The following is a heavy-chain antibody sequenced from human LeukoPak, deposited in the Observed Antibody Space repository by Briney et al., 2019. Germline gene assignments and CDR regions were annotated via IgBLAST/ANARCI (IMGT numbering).Heavy chain of an antibody. V-gene: IGHV3-7*01. CDR3: TRLSEMIRGPQVIYYFDY. D-gene: IGHD3-10*01. J-gene: IGHJ4*02. CDR1: GFSFTTYG. Sequence: GRCLRLSCAASGFSFTTYGMSWVRQAPGKGLEWVANIKRDGSEKYYVDSVKGRFTISRDNAKHSLYLQMNSLRAEDTAVYFCTRLSEMIRGPQVIYYFDYWGQGTLVTVSA. CDR2: IKRDGSEK.